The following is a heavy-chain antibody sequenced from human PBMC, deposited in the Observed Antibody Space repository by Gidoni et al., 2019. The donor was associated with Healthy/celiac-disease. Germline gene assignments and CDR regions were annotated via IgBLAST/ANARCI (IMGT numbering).Heavy chain of an antibody. J-gene: IGHJ5*02. CDR2: ISSYNDNT. D-gene: IGHD3-16*01. Sequence: QVQQVQSGAEVKKPGASVKGSCKGSGCTFTSYAISWVRQAPGQGLEWVGWISSYNDNTNYAQKVQGRVTMTTDTSTSTAYMELRSLRSDDTAVYYCARGGAPGGWFDPWGQGTLVTVSS. CDR1: GCTFTSYA. CDR3: ARGGAPGGWFDP. V-gene: IGHV1-18*01.